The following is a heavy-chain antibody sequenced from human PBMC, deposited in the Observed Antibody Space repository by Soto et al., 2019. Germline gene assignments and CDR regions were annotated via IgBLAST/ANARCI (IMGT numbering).Heavy chain of an antibody. J-gene: IGHJ5*02. CDR3: ARLFRLPGWFDP. CDR2: INHSGST. V-gene: IGHV4-34*01. D-gene: IGHD3-16*01. CDR1: GGSFSGYY. Sequence: PSETLSLTCAVYGGSFSGYYWSWIRQPPGKGLEWIGDINHSGSTNYNPSLKSRLTLSVDTSRNQFSLRLTSVTAADTAVYYCARLFRLPGWFDPWGQGTPVTVSS.